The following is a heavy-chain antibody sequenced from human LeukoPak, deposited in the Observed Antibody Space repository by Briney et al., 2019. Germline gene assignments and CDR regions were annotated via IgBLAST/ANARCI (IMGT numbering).Heavy chain of an antibody. CDR1: GGTFSSYA. CDR3: AADMVRGVINLLFDY. J-gene: IGHJ4*02. D-gene: IGHD3-10*01. V-gene: IGHV1-69*05. CDR2: IIPIFGTA. Sequence: RWASVKVSCKASGGTFSSYAISWVRQAPGQGLEWMGGIIPIFGTANYAQKFQGRVTITTEESTSTAYMEMSSLRSEDTAVYYCAADMVRGVINLLFDYWGQGTLVTVSS.